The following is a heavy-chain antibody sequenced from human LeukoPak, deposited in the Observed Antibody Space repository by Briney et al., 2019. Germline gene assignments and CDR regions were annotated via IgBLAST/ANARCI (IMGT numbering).Heavy chain of an antibody. V-gene: IGHV3-23*01. D-gene: IGHD3-22*01. CDR2: LSGSGGNT. CDR1: GFTFSSYA. J-gene: IGHJ4*02. CDR3: AKGSYYYDSADYFDY. Sequence: GGSLRLSCAASGFTFSSYAMSWVRQAPGKGLEWVSTLSGSGGNTYYADSAKGRATISRDNSKNTLYLQMNSLRAEDTAVYHCAKGSYYYDSADYFDYWGQGTLVTVSS.